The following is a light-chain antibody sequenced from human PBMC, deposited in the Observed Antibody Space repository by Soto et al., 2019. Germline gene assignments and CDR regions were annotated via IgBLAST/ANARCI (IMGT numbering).Light chain of an antibody. CDR3: QQYGSSPQT. CDR1: QSVSSSY. Sequence: TQSPATLSVSPGERATLSCRASQSVSSSYLAWYQQKPGQAPRLLIYGASSRATGIPDRFSGSGSGTDFTLTISRLEPEDFAVYYCQQYGSSPQTLGQGTKVDIK. CDR2: GAS. V-gene: IGKV3-20*01. J-gene: IGKJ1*01.